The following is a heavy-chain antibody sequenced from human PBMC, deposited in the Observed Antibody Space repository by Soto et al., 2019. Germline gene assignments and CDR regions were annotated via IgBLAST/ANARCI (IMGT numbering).Heavy chain of an antibody. V-gene: IGHV1-18*01. CDR2: ISAYNGNT. CDR1: GYTFTSYG. CDR3: ARERLEPSSNHYYYYYMDV. Sequence: GASVKVSCKASGYTFTSYGISWVRQAPGQGLEWMGWISAYNGNTNYAQKLQGRVTMTTDTSTSTAYMELRSLRSDDTAVYYCARERLEPSSNHYYYYYMDVWGKGTTVTVSS. D-gene: IGHD1-1*01. J-gene: IGHJ6*03.